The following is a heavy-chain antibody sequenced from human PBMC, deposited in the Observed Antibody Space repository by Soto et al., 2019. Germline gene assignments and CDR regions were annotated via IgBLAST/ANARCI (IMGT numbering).Heavy chain of an antibody. Sequence: GASVKVSCKASGYTFTGYGISWVRQAPGQGLEWMGWISAYNGNTNYAQKLQGRVTMTTDTSTSTAYMELRSLRSDDTAVYYCARVGYCSGGSCYQTPFDVWGQGTTVTVSS. CDR3: ARVGYCSGGSCYQTPFDV. CDR1: GYTFTGYG. CDR2: ISAYNGNT. D-gene: IGHD2-15*01. J-gene: IGHJ6*02. V-gene: IGHV1-18*04.